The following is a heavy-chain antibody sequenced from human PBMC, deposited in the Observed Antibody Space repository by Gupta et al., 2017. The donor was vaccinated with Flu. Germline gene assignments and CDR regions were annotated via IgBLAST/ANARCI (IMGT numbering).Heavy chain of an antibody. Sequence: QVQLVQSGAEVKKPGASEKVSCQAYGSTLTGYYLHWVRQAPGQGLEWMGWINPNSCGTNYARKFQGRVTRTRDTSISTADMERSRLKSDDTAVYDCARDREYDMMTGYYKGGTFGYWGQGTLVTVSS. D-gene: IGHD3-9*01. CDR2: INPNSCGT. J-gene: IGHJ4*02. V-gene: IGHV1-2*02. CDR1: GSTLTGYY. CDR3: ARDREYDMMTGYYKGGTFGY.